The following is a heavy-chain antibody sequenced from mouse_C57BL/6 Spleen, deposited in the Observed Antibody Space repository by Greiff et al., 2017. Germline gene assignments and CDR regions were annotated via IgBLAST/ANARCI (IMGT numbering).Heavy chain of an antibody. CDR3: ARREGNGFDY. J-gene: IGHJ2*01. D-gene: IGHD2-1*01. CDR1: GYTFTDSN. CDR2: INPNNGGT. Sequence: VQLQQSGPELVKPGASVKIPCKASGYTFTDSNMDWVKQSHGKSLEWIGDINPNNGGTIYNQKFKGKATLTVDKSSSTAYMELRSLTSEDTAVYYCARREGNGFDYWGQGTTLTVSA. V-gene: IGHV1-18*01.